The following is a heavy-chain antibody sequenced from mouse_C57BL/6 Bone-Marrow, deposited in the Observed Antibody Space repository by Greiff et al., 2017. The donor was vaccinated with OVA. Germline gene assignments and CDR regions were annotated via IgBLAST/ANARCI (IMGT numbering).Heavy chain of an antibody. D-gene: IGHD2-5*01. J-gene: IGHJ2*01. V-gene: IGHV3-6*01. Sequence: EVQVVESGPGLVKPSQSLSLTCSVTGYSITSGYYWNWIRQFPGNKLEWMGYISYDGSNNYNPSLKNRISITRDTSKNQFFLKLNSVTTEDTATYYCARGDSNYCFDYWGQGTTLTVSS. CDR2: ISYDGSN. CDR1: GYSITSGYY. CDR3: ARGDSNYCFDY.